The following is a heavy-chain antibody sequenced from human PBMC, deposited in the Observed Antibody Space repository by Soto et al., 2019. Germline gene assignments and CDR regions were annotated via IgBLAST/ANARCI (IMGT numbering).Heavy chain of an antibody. D-gene: IGHD2-21*02. CDR3: ARRVTANNFDI. V-gene: IGHV4-30-2*01. J-gene: IGHJ3*02. Sequence: SETLSLTCAVSGGSIGSGGYSWSWIRQPPGKGLEWIGYIYHSGSTYYNPSLKSRVTISVDRSKNQFSLKLSSVTAADTAVYYCARRVTANNFDIWGQGTMVT. CDR1: GGSIGSGGYS. CDR2: IYHSGST.